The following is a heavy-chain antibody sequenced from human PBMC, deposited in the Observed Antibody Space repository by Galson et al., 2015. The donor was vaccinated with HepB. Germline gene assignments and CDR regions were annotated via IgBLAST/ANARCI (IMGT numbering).Heavy chain of an antibody. J-gene: IGHJ4*02. D-gene: IGHD3-10*01. CDR2: INPASGGT. CDR1: GYRFTGYY. CDR3: AREKYYGSGYFDY. V-gene: IGHV1-2*02. Sequence: VKVSCKASGYRFTGYYMHWVRQAPGQGLQWMGWINPASGGTNYAQQFQGRVTMTRDTSINTAYMELRRLRSDDTAVYYCAREKYYGSGYFDYWGQGTLVTVSS.